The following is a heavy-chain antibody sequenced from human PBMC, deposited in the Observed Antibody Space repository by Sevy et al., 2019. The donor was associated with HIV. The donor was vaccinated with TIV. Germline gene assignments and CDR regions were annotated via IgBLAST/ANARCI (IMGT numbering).Heavy chain of an antibody. D-gene: IGHD6-19*01. CDR2: LWYDGSNK. J-gene: IGHJ6*02. Sequence: GGSLRLSCAASGFTFSSYGRHWVRQAPGKGLEWVAVLWYDGSNKYYADSVKGRFTISRDNSKNTLYLIMNSLRAEDTAVYYCARPRIAVAGKTSTYYYGMDVWGQGTTVTVSS. V-gene: IGHV3-33*01. CDR3: ARPRIAVAGKTSTYYYGMDV. CDR1: GFTFSSYG.